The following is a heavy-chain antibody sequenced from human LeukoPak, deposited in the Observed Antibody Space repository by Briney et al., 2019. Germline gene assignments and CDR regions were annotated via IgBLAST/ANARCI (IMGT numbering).Heavy chain of an antibody. Sequence: PSETLSLTCTVSGDSITSYYWSWIRQPAGKGLEWIGRIYTRGSTNYNPSLKSRVTVSVDTSRNQFSLKLTSVTAADTAVYYCAGEGHYYDSTGYYYGGEDYWGQGTLVTVSS. D-gene: IGHD3-22*01. J-gene: IGHJ4*02. CDR2: IYTRGST. CDR1: GDSITSYY. CDR3: AGEGHYYDSTGYYYGGEDY. V-gene: IGHV4-4*07.